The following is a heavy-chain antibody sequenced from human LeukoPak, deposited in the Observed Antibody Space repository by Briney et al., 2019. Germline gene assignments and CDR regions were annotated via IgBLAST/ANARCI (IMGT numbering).Heavy chain of an antibody. D-gene: IGHD5-12*01. CDR1: GFTFVSHW. Sequence: GGSLRLSCVASGFTFVSHWMTWVRQAPGKGLEYVSAISSNGGSTYYANSVKGRFTISRDNSKNTLYLQMGSLRAEDMAVYYCARGGGPWIKSWFVNWGQGTLVTVSS. V-gene: IGHV3-64*01. J-gene: IGHJ4*02. CDR3: ARGGGPWIKSWFVN. CDR2: ISSNGGST.